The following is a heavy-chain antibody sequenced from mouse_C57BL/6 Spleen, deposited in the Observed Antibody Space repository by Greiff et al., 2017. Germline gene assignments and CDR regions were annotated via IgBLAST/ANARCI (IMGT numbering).Heavy chain of an antibody. D-gene: IGHD1-1*01. J-gene: IGHJ2*01. V-gene: IGHV1-26*01. CDR2: INPNNGGT. CDR3: ARRYYGNYFDY. CDR1: GYTFTDYY. Sequence: EVQLQQSGPELVKPGASVKISCKASGYTFTDYYMNWVKQSHGKSLEWIGDINPNNGGTSYNQKFKGKATLTVDKSSSTAYMELRSLTSEDSAVYYCARRYYGNYFDYWGQGTTLTVSS.